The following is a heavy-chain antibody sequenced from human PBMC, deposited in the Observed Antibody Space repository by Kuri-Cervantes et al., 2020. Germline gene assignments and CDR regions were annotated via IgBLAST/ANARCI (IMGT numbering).Heavy chain of an antibody. Sequence: GGSLRLSCAASGFTFSSYAMSWVRQAPGKGLEWVSYISSSGSTIYYADSVKGRFTISRDNAKNTLYLQMNSLRAEDTAVYYCARDLTGSFDYWGQGTLGTVSS. CDR2: ISSSGSTI. V-gene: IGHV3-48*04. CDR1: GFTFSSYA. D-gene: IGHD1-26*01. J-gene: IGHJ4*02. CDR3: ARDLTGSFDY.